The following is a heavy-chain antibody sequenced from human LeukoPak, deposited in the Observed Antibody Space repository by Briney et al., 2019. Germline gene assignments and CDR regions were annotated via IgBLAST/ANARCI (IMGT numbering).Heavy chain of an antibody. D-gene: IGHD3-10*01. CDR2: ISYDGSNK. Sequence: PGGSLRLSCAASGFTFSSYAMHWVRQAPGKGLEWVAVISYDGSNKYYADSVKGRFTISRDNSKNTLYLQMNSLRTEDTAVYYCAKDVFGGIDYWGQGTLVTVSS. J-gene: IGHJ4*02. V-gene: IGHV3-30-3*01. CDR1: GFTFSSYA. CDR3: AKDVFGGIDY.